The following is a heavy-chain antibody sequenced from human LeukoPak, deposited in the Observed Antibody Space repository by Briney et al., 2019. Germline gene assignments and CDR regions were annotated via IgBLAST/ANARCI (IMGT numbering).Heavy chain of an antibody. V-gene: IGHV3-23*01. CDR2: ISGSGGST. CDR3: ARGPGPLPRAFDI. Sequence: GGSLRLSCAASGFTFSNYWMSWVRQAPGKGLGWVSAISGSGGSTFYADSVKGRFTISRDNSKNTLYLQMNSLRAEDTAVYYCARGPGPLPRAFDIWGQGTMVTVSS. J-gene: IGHJ3*02. CDR1: GFTFSNYW.